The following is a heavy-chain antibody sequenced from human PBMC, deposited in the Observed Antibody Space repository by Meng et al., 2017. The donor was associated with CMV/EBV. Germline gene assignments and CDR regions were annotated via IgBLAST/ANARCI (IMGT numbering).Heavy chain of an antibody. J-gene: IGHJ3*02. V-gene: IGHV4-59*01. CDR2: IYYSGST. CDR3: ARANEHYDFWSGYYRAFDI. D-gene: IGHD3-3*01. Sequence: GSLRLSCTVSGGSTSSYYWSWIRQPPGKGLEWIGYIYYSGSTNYNPSLKSRVTISVDTSKNQFSLKLSSVTAADTAVYYCARANEHYDFWSGYYRAFDIWGQGTMVTVSS. CDR1: GGSTSSYY.